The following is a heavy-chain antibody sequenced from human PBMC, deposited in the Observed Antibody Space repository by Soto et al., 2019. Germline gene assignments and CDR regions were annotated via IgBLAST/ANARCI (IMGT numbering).Heavy chain of an antibody. CDR2: INPKSGGT. CDR1: GYTFTGYY. J-gene: IGHJ4*01. V-gene: IGHV1-2*02. Sequence: ASVKVSCKAAGYTFTGYYMHWVRQAPGQGLEWMGWINPKSGGTNYAQKFQGRVTMTRDTSISTAYMELSRLRSDDTAVYYCERDRGYCSSYGCWNFDDWGQGTLDTVSP. D-gene: IGHD2-2*01. CDR3: ERDRGYCSSYGCWNFDD.